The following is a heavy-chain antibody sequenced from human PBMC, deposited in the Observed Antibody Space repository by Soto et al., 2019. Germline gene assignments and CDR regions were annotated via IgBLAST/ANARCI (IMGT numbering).Heavy chain of an antibody. D-gene: IGHD2-2*01. CDR1: GFTFSSYS. V-gene: IGHV3-21*01. CDR3: ASLRSHCSSTRCPLDP. J-gene: IGHJ5*02. CDR2: ISSSSSYI. Sequence: GSLRLSCAASGFTFSSYSMNWVRQAPGKGLEWVSSISSSSSYIYYADSVKGRFTISRDNAKNSLYLQMNSLRAEDTAVYYCASLRSHCSSTRCPLDPWGQGTLVTVSS.